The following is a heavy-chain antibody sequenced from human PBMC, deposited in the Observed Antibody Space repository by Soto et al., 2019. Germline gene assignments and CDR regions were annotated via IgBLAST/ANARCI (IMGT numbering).Heavy chain of an antibody. CDR3: AALSGVEGRLLTYFDY. CDR1: GFTFTSSA. V-gene: IGHV1-58*01. Sequence: SVKVSCKASGFTFTSSAVQWVRQARGQRLEWIGWIVVGSGNTNYAQKFQERVTITRDMSTSTAYMELSSLRSEDTAVYYCAALSGVEGRLLTYFDYWGQGTLVTVSS. CDR2: IVVGSGNT. D-gene: IGHD3-22*01. J-gene: IGHJ4*02.